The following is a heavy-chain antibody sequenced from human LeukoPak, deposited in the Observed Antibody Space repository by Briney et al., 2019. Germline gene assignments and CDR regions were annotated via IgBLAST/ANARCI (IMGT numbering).Heavy chain of an antibody. CDR3: GGEKTLVRGMSWFDP. CDR1: GGSISSYY. V-gene: IGHV4-59*01. J-gene: IGHJ5*02. Sequence: SETLSLTCTVSGGSISSYYWSWIRQPPGKGLEGIGYIYYSGSTNYNPSLKSRVTISVDTSKNQFSLKVSPVTAADTAVYYCGGEKTLVRGMSWFDPWGQGTLVTVSS. D-gene: IGHD3-10*01. CDR2: IYYSGST.